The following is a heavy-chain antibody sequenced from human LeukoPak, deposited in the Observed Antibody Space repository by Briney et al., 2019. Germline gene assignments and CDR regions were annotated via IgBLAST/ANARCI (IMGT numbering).Heavy chain of an antibody. CDR3: ASADGCKIDY. CDR2: IYYGGST. D-gene: IGHD5-24*01. CDR1: GDSISGSSYY. V-gene: IGHV4-39*01. Sequence: PSETLSLTCTVSGDSISGSSYYWGWIRQPPGKGLEWIGNIYYGGSTYYNPSLKSRVSISVDTSNNQFSLKVSSVTAADTAVYYCASADGCKIDYGGQGTLVTVSS. J-gene: IGHJ4*02.